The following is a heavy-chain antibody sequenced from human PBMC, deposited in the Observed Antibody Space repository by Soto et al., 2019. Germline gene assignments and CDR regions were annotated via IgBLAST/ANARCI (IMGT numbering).Heavy chain of an antibody. CDR2: IYYSGST. Sequence: SETLSLTCTVSGGSISSSSYYWGWIRQPPGKGLEWIGSIYYSGSTYYNPSLKSRVTISVDTSKNQFSLKLSSVTAADTAVYYCARHRYSYDYYYGMDVWGQGTTVTVSS. J-gene: IGHJ6*02. D-gene: IGHD5-18*01. V-gene: IGHV4-39*01. CDR1: GGSISSSSYY. CDR3: ARHRYSYDYYYGMDV.